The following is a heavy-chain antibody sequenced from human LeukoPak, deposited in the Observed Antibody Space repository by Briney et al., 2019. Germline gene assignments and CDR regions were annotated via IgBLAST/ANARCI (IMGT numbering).Heavy chain of an antibody. CDR3: ARHLGGAFDY. J-gene: IGHJ4*02. V-gene: IGHV4-59*08. CDR1: GGSVSSYY. CDR2: IYYSGST. Sequence: SETLSLTCTVSGGSVSSYYWSWIRQPPGKGLEWIGYIYYSGSTNYNPSLKSRVTISVDTSKNQFSLKLSSVTAADTAVYYCARHLGGAFDYWGQGTLVTVSS. D-gene: IGHD1-26*01.